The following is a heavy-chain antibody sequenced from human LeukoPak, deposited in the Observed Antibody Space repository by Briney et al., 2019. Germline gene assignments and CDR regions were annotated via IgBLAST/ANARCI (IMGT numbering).Heavy chain of an antibody. J-gene: IGHJ5*02. V-gene: IGHV4-59*12. CDR1: GDSISRYY. D-gene: IGHD2/OR15-2a*01. CDR3: ARGLSGIDWFDP. CDR2: FYFSGST. Sequence: PSETLSLTCTVSGDSISRYYWSWIRQSPGKGLQWIGYFYFSGSTYYNPSLKSRVTISVDRSKSQFSLKLSSVTAADTAVYYCARGLSGIDWFDPWGQGTLVTVSS.